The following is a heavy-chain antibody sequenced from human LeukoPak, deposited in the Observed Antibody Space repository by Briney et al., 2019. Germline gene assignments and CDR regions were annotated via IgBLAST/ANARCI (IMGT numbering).Heavy chain of an antibody. CDR3: ARSPIRPYYYGMDV. CDR2: INPNSGGT. V-gene: IGHV1-2*02. Sequence: GASVKVSCKASGYTFTGYYMHWVRQAPGQGLEWMGWINPNSGGTNYAQKFQGRVTMTRDTSISTAYMELSRLRSDDTAVYYCARSPIRPYYYGMDVWGQGTTVTVSS. J-gene: IGHJ6*02. D-gene: IGHD3-3*01. CDR1: GYTFTGYY.